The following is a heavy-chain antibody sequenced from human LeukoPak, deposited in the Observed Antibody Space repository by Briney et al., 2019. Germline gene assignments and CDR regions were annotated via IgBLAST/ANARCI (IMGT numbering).Heavy chain of an antibody. CDR1: GFTFSSYG. CDR2: INWNGGST. V-gene: IGHV3-20*04. J-gene: IGHJ3*02. CDR3: ARDDGSAFDI. D-gene: IGHD2-15*01. Sequence: PGGSLRLSCAASGFTFSSYGMHWVRQAPGKGLEWVSGINWNGGSTGYADSVKGRFTISRDNAKNSLYLQMNSLRAEDAALYYCARDDGSAFDIWGQGTMVTVSS.